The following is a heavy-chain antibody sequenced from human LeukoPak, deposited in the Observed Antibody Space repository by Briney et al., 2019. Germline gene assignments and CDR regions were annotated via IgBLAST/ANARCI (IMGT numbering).Heavy chain of an antibody. D-gene: IGHD6-13*01. CDR3: AKVWYSSNWYFFDY. Sequence: GASVKVSCKTSGYTFTRNGISWVRQAPGHGLEWMGWISGYNGNTNFAQKFQGRVTMTTDTSTTTAYMELRSLTSDDTAVYYCAKVWYSSNWYFFDYWGQGTLVTVSS. V-gene: IGHV1-18*01. CDR2: ISGYNGNT. CDR1: GYTFTRNG. J-gene: IGHJ4*02.